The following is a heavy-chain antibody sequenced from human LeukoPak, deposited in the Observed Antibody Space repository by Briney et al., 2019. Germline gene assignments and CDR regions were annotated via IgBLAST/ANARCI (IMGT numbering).Heavy chain of an antibody. J-gene: IGHJ4*02. CDR2: ISSSSSTI. Sequence: GGSLRLSCAASGFTFSSYSMNWVRQAPGKGLEWVSFISSSSSTIYYADSVKGRFTISRDNAKNSLYLQLNSLKAEDTAVYYCARDRGGSYSAIDYWGQGTLVTVSS. D-gene: IGHD1-26*01. V-gene: IGHV3-48*04. CDR1: GFTFSSYS. CDR3: ARDRGGSYSAIDY.